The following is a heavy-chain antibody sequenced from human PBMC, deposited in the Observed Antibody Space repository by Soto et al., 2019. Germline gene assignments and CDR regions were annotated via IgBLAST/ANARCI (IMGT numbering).Heavy chain of an antibody. V-gene: IGHV3-48*02. J-gene: IGHJ6*02. CDR2: ISSSSSTI. Sequence: GGSLRLSCAASGFTFSSYSMNWVRQAPGKGLEWVPYISSSSSTIYYADSVKGRSTISRDNAKNSLYLQMNSLRDEDTAVYYCAREDYYDFWSGYLGPKTDYYYGMDVWGQGTTVTVSS. D-gene: IGHD3-3*01. CDR1: GFTFSSYS. CDR3: AREDYYDFWSGYLGPKTDYYYGMDV.